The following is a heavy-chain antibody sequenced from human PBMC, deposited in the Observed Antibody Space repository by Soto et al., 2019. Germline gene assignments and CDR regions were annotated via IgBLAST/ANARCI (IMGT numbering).Heavy chain of an antibody. V-gene: IGHV4-34*01. Sequence: PSETLSLTCAVYGGSLSGYYWSWIRQPPGKGLEWIGEINHSGSTNYYPSLKSRVTISVDTSKNQFSLKLSSVTAADTAVYYCARADYRKKRNWFDPWGQGTLVTVSS. J-gene: IGHJ5*02. CDR1: GGSLSGYY. CDR3: ARADYRKKRNWFDP. CDR2: INHSGST. D-gene: IGHD4-4*01.